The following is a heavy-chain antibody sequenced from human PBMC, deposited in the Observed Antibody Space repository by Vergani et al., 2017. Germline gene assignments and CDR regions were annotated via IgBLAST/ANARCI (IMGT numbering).Heavy chain of an antibody. CDR3: ATYGVEVCSSTSCYLGCDNWFDP. D-gene: IGHD2-2*01. CDR2: INPNSGGT. V-gene: IGHV1-2*02. Sequence: QVQLVQSGAEVKKPGSSVKVSCKASGYTFTGYYMHWVRQAPGQGLEWMGWINPNSGGTNYAQKFQGRVTMTRDTSIRTAYMELSRLRSDDTAVYYCATYGVEVCSSTSCYLGCDNWFDPWGQGTLVTVSS. J-gene: IGHJ5*02. CDR1: GYTFTGYY.